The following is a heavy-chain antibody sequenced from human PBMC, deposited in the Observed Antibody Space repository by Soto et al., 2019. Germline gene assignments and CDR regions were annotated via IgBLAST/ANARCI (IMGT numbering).Heavy chain of an antibody. V-gene: IGHV4-4*02. Sequence: QVQLQESGPGLVKPSGTLSLTCAVSGGSIRSRHWWSWVRQTPGKGLEWIGEIFHSGSTNYNPSLKSRVTLSVDTSKNQFSLKLNSVTAADTGVYYCARGEQQLVYFDYWGQGTLVIVSS. CDR2: IFHSGST. CDR1: GGSIRSRHW. J-gene: IGHJ4*02. CDR3: ARGEQQLVYFDY. D-gene: IGHD6-13*01.